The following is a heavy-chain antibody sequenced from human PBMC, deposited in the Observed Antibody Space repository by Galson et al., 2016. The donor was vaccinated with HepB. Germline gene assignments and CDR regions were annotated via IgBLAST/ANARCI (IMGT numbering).Heavy chain of an antibody. CDR3: AKGGDCGVDNCYSIYSQWFIDL. V-gene: IGHV3-33*06. J-gene: IGHJ2*01. CDR1: GFTFHSHG. CDR2: IWYDGSNN. Sequence: SLRLSCAASGFTFHSHGMHWVRQGPGKGLEWVAVIWYDGSNNYSADSVKGRFTISRDSSQNTLSLQMSRLRVEDTAVYFCAKGGDCGVDNCYSIYSQWFIDLWGHGTLVTVSS. D-gene: IGHD2-15*01.